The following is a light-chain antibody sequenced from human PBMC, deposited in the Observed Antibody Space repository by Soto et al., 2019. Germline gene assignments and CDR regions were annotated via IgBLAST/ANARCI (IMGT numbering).Light chain of an antibody. CDR1: QRVNSNY. Sequence: EVVLTQSPGTLSLSPGERATLSCRASQRVNSNYFAWYQQKPGQATRLLIFGASTRATGVPDRFSGSGSGTDFTLTINRLQPEDFGVYYCQQYTTSSAIFTFGHGTKVDIK. V-gene: IGKV3-20*01. CDR2: GAS. J-gene: IGKJ3*01. CDR3: QQYTTSSAIFT.